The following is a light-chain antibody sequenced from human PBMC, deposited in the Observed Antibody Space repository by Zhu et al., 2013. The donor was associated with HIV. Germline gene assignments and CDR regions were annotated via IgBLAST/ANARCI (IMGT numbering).Light chain of an antibody. CDR3: LQDHNYPWT. V-gene: IGKV1-5*01. CDR1: QSVSKW. Sequence: EIQMTQTPSTLPASVGDRVTITCRASQSVSKWVAWYQQKPGKAPKLLIYDASTLETGVPLRFRGSGSGTEFTLTISSLHPDDFATYYCLQDHNYPWTFGQGTKVEI. CDR2: DAS. J-gene: IGKJ1*01.